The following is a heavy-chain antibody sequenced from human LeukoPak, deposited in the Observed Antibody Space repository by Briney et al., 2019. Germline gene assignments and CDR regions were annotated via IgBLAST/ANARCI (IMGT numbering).Heavy chain of an antibody. CDR1: GVSISSYY. J-gene: IGHJ4*02. D-gene: IGHD6-13*01. Sequence: SETLSLTXTVSGVSISSYYWSWIRQPPGKGLEWIGYVYYSGNTNYNPSLKSRATISRDTSKNQFSLKLSSVTAADAAVYYCARDKIAAAGYFDFWGQGILVTVSS. CDR2: VYYSGNT. V-gene: IGHV4-59*01. CDR3: ARDKIAAAGYFDF.